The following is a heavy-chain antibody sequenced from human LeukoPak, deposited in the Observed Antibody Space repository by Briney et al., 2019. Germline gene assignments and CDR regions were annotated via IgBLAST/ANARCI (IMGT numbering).Heavy chain of an antibody. J-gene: IGHJ5*02. D-gene: IGHD6-19*01. Sequence: GGSLRLSCAASGFTFSDYYMNWVRQAPGKGLEWVSYISDSGTSRKYGDSVKGRFTISRDNAKNSLYLQMNNLRAEDTAVYYCVRDHSGWSLDPWGQGTLVTVSS. V-gene: IGHV3-11*06. CDR1: GFTFSDYY. CDR3: VRDHSGWSLDP. CDR2: ISDSGTSR.